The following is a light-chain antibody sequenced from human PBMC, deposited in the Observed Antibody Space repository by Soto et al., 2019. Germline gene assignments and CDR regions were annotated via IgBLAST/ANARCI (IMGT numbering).Light chain of an antibody. CDR3: CSYAGSSTLV. CDR2: EGS. CDR1: SSDVGSYHL. J-gene: IGLJ3*02. V-gene: IGLV2-23*01. Sequence: QSVLTQPASVSGSPGQSITISCTGTSSDVGSYHLVSWYQQYPGKAPKLMIYEGSKRPSGVSNRFSGSKSGNTASLTISGLQAEEEADYYCCSYAGSSTLVFGGGTKLTVL.